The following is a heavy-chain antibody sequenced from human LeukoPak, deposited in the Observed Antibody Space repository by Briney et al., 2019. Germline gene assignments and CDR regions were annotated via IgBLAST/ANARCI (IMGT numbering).Heavy chain of an antibody. CDR1: GGSFSSGGYY. D-gene: IGHD6-13*01. V-gene: IGHV4-31*03. CDR2: IYYSGRT. J-gene: IGHJ4*02. Sequence: SQTLSLTCTVSGGSFSSGGYYWSWIRQHPGKGVEWIGYIYYSGRTYYNPSPKSRVTISVDTYKNQFSLKLSSVTAADTAVYYCATERSRWYGVRTFDYWGQGTLVTVSS. CDR3: ATERSRWYGVRTFDY.